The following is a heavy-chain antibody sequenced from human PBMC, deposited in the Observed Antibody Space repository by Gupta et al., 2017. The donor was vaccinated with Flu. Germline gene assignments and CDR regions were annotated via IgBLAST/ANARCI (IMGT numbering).Heavy chain of an antibody. V-gene: IGHV1-69-2*01. Sequence: EVQLVQSGAEVKKPGATVKISCKVSGYTFTDHYIHWVHQPPGKGLEWMGLVNPEEGETRYAEKVQGRITITADTSTDTTSMELSSLRSEDTAVYYCTTGALRSSGRNQSGPNYGMDVWGQGTTVTVSS. CDR3: TTGALRSSGRNQSGPNYGMDV. CDR2: VNPEEGET. J-gene: IGHJ6*02. D-gene: IGHD6-25*01. CDR1: GYTFTDHY.